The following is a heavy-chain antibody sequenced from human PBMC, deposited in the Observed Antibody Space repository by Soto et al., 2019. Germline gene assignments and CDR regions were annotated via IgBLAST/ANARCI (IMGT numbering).Heavy chain of an antibody. Sequence: ASVKVSCKASGYTFTSYAMHWVRQAPGQRLEWMGWINAGNGNTKYSQKFQGRVTITRDTSASTAYMELSSLRSEDTAVYYCAREGEVQDYYYYYMDVWGKGTTVTVS. CDR3: AREGEVQDYYYYYMDV. J-gene: IGHJ6*03. V-gene: IGHV1-3*01. CDR2: INAGNGNT. CDR1: GYTFTSYA. D-gene: IGHD3-16*01.